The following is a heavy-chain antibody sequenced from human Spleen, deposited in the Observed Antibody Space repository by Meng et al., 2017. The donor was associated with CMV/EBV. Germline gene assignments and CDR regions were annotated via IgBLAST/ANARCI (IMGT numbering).Heavy chain of an antibody. D-gene: IGHD3-3*01. Sequence: GESLKISCAASEFTFSNYAIHWVRQAPGKGLEWVSVIYSGGSSTYYADSVKGRFTISRDNSKNTLYLQMNSLRAEDTAVYYCAKVGYDFWTPSWHYYYGMDVWGQGTTVTVSS. CDR2: IYSGGSST. J-gene: IGHJ6*02. V-gene: IGHV3-23*03. CDR1: EFTFSNYA. CDR3: AKVGYDFWTPSWHYYYGMDV.